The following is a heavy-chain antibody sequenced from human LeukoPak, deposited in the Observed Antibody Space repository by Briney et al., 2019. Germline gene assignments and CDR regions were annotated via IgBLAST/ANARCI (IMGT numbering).Heavy chain of an antibody. J-gene: IGHJ5*02. Sequence: SETLSLACSFSGDSFSDYYWTWIRRPPGGRLEWIGHIYFRGSTKYNPSLKNRVTISVDTSKNQVYLTLTSATAADTAVYYCARAMRWTSGPVELGWFDRWGQGTLVTVSS. D-gene: IGHD1-1*01. CDR2: IYFRGST. V-gene: IGHV4-59*01. CDR3: ARAMRWTSGPVELGWFDR. CDR1: GDSFSDYY.